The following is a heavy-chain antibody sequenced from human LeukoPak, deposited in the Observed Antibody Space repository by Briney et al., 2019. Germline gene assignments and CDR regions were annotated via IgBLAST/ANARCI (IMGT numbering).Heavy chain of an antibody. V-gene: IGHV4-59*08. D-gene: IGHD3-10*01. J-gene: IGHJ6*02. CDR3: ARSYYYGSGSYGMDV. CDR2: IYYSGST. CDR1: GGSISSYY. Sequence: SETLSLTCTVSGGSISSYYWSWIRQPPGKGLEWIEYIYYSGSTNYNPSLKSRVTISVDTSKNQFSLKLSSVTAAGTAVYYCARSYYYGSGSYGMDVWGQGTTVTVSS.